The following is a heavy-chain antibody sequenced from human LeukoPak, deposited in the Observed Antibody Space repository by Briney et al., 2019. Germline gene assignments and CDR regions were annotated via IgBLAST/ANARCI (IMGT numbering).Heavy chain of an antibody. CDR2: INPNSGGT. CDR3: ASRGYELYYYYMDV. CDR1: GYTFTNFY. J-gene: IGHJ6*03. V-gene: IGHV1-2*02. Sequence: ASVKVSCKASGYTFTNFYIHWVRQAPGQGPEWMGWINPNSGGTNYAQKFQGRVTMTRDTSISTAYMELSRLRSDDTAVYYCASRGYELYYYYMDVWGKGTTVTVSS. D-gene: IGHD5-12*01.